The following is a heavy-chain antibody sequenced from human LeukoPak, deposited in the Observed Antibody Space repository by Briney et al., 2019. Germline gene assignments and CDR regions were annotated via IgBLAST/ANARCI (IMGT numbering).Heavy chain of an antibody. Sequence: GGSLRLSCAASGFTFTTYGMHWVRQAPGKGLEWVACIYPDGTNKDYADSVKGRFIISRDNSKNTLFLQMNSLRAEDTAVYYCAKDWSGNYNWSDPWGQGTLVTVSS. CDR3: AKDWSGNYNWSDP. V-gene: IGHV3-30*02. D-gene: IGHD3-3*01. CDR2: IYPDGTNK. CDR1: GFTFTTYG. J-gene: IGHJ5*02.